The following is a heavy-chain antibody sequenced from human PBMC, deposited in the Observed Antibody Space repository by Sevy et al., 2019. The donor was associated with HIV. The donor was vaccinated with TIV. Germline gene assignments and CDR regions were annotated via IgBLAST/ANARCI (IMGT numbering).Heavy chain of an antibody. CDR1: GYTFTGYY. CDR2: INPNSGGT. D-gene: IGHD3-10*01. V-gene: IGHV1-2*02. Sequence: ASVKVSCKASGYTFTGYYMHWVRQAPGQGLEWMGWINPNSGGTNYAQKFQGRVTMTRDTSISTAYMELSRLRSDDTAVYYCARVQRRVYGSGSYYNVDAFDIWGQGTVVTVSS. CDR3: ARVQRRVYGSGSYYNVDAFDI. J-gene: IGHJ3*02.